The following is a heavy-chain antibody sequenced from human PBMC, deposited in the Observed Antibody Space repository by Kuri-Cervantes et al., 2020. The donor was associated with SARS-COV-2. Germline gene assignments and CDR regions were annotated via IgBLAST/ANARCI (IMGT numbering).Heavy chain of an antibody. D-gene: IGHD1-7*01. CDR3: SRHSKLELHMDV. J-gene: IGHJ6*02. Sequence: KVSCKGSGYSFTSYWIGWVRQMPGKGLEWMGIIYPGDSDTRYSPSFQGQVTISDDKSISTACLQWSGLKASDTAMYYCSRHSKLELHMDVWGQGTTVTVSS. V-gene: IGHV5-51*01. CDR1: GYSFTSYW. CDR2: IYPGDSDT.